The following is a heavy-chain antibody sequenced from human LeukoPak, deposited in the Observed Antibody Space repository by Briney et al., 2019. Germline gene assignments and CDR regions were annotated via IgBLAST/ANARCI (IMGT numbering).Heavy chain of an antibody. V-gene: IGHV4-39*01. CDR3: ARQLYYDFWSGYYYGHNWFDP. CDR2: IYYSGST. Sequence: SETLSLTCTVSAFSIGDTYYWGWIRQPPGKGLEWIGSIYYSGSTYYNPSLKSRVTISVDTSKNQFSLKLSSVTAADTAVYYCARQLYYDFWSGYYYGHNWFDPWGQGTLVTVSS. D-gene: IGHD3-3*01. J-gene: IGHJ5*02. CDR1: AFSIGDTYY.